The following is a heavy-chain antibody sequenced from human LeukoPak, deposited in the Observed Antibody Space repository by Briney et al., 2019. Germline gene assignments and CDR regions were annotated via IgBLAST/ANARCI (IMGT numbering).Heavy chain of an antibody. CDR1: GGSIGSSAYS. CDR2: ISYTGTT. J-gene: IGHJ3*02. Sequence: PSETLSLTCTVSGGSIGSSAYSWGWIRQPPGKGLEWIGSISYTGTTYYNPSLKSRVTISVDTSKNQFSLKLSSVTAADTAVYYCARELLYAFDIWGQGTMVTVSS. V-gene: IGHV4-39*07. CDR3: ARELLYAFDI.